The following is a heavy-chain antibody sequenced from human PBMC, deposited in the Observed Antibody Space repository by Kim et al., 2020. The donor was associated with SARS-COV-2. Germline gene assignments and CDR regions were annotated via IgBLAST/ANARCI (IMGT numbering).Heavy chain of an antibody. J-gene: IGHJ4*02. CDR3: ATGVDYGGNTDFDY. D-gene: IGHD4-17*01. Sequence: AKKFQGRVTMTEDTSTDTAYMELSSLRSEDTAVYYCATGVDYGGNTDFDYWGQGTLVTVSS. V-gene: IGHV1-24*01.